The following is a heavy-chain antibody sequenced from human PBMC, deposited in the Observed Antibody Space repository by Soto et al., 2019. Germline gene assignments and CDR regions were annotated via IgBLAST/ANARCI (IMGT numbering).Heavy chain of an antibody. D-gene: IGHD6-13*01. CDR1: GFTFSSYW. V-gene: IGHV3-7*03. Sequence: LRLSCAASGFTFSSYWMSWVRQAPGKGLEWVANIKQDGSEKYYVDSVKGRFTISRDNAKNSLYLQMNSLRAEDTAVYYCARMGSSWYNWFDPWGQGTLVTVSS. CDR3: ARMGSSWYNWFDP. J-gene: IGHJ5*02. CDR2: IKQDGSEK.